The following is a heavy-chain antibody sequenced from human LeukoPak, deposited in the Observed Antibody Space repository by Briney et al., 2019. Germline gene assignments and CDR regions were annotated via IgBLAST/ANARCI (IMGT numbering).Heavy chain of an antibody. CDR2: ISGTGSNT. D-gene: IGHD3-10*01. J-gene: IGHJ4*02. CDR3: ARAKPKNMVRGLIMRRESRYYFDY. Sequence: GGSLRLSCAASGFTFSSYGMSWVRQAPGKGLEWVSAISGTGSNTSYADSVKGRFTISRDNSKSTLYIQMNSLRAEDTAVYYCARAKPKNMVRGLIMRRESRYYFDYWGQGTLVTVSS. V-gene: IGHV3-23*01. CDR1: GFTFSSYG.